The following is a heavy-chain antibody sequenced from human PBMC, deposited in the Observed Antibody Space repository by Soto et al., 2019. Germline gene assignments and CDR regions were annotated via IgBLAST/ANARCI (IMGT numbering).Heavy chain of an antibody. V-gene: IGHV4-39*01. Sequence: PSETLSLTCSVSGDSINSDKYYWGWIRQPPGKGLEWIGSIYYRGNTYYNPSLQTRVTISLDTSRSQFSLTLNSVTAADSAVYFCASREGLSTNSYCMDFWGQGAMVTVSS. CDR3: ASREGLSTNSYCMDF. CDR2: IYYRGNT. J-gene: IGHJ6*02. CDR1: GDSINSDKYY. D-gene: IGHD1-26*01.